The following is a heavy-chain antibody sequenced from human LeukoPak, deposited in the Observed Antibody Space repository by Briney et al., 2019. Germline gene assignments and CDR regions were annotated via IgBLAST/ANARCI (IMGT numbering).Heavy chain of an antibody. J-gene: IGHJ5*02. CDR3: ARGVYVWWELHRNWFDP. Sequence: ASVKVSCKASGYTFTNYAMNWVRQAPGQGLEWMGWIHPSTGNPTYAQGFTGRFVFSLDTSVSTTYLQISSLKAEDTAVYYCARGVYVWWELHRNWFDPWGQGTLVTVSS. CDR2: IHPSTGNP. D-gene: IGHD1-26*01. CDR1: GYTFTNYA. V-gene: IGHV7-4-1*02.